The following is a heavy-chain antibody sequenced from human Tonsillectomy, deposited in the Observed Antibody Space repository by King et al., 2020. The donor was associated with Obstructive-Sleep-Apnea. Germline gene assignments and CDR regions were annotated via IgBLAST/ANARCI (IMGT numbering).Heavy chain of an antibody. CDR2: ISYDSTKK. CDR3: AKVDFRSERYGHFDK. Sequence: VQLVESGGGVVQPGRSLRLSCAASGFTFSSYDMHWARQAPGKGLEWVAFISYDSTKKYYAYSVKGRFTISRDNSKNTLYLQVNSLRTEDTALYYCAKVDFRSERYGHFDKWGQGTRVIVSS. J-gene: IGHJ4*02. V-gene: IGHV3-30*18. D-gene: IGHD3-3*01. CDR1: GFTFSSYD.